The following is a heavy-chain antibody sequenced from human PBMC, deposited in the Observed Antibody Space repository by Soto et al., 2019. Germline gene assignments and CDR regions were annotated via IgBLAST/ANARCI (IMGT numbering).Heavy chain of an antibody. J-gene: IGHJ4*02. Sequence: ASVNVSCKASGYTYTHYYIHWVRQDNGQGLEWMGMINPSGGSTDYAQKFQGRVTMTTDTSTTTVYMELSSLRSDDTAVYYCARPPFPGCINGVCYPCDHWGQGTLVTVSS. CDR2: INPSGGST. D-gene: IGHD2-8*01. V-gene: IGHV1-46*01. CDR1: GYTYTHYY. CDR3: ARPPFPGCINGVCYPCDH.